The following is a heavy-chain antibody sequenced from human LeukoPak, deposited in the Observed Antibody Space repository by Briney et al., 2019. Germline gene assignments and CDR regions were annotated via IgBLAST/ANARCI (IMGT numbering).Heavy chain of an antibody. V-gene: IGHV3-48*01. CDR2: ISSTSSTI. D-gene: IGHD6-13*01. CDR1: GFTFSSYN. Sequence: GGSLRLSCAASGFTFSSYNMNWVRQAPGKGLEWVSYISSTSSTIYYTDSLKGRFTISRDSAKNSLYLQMNSLRVEDTAVYYCARVVSSWQRNWFDPWGQGTLVTVSS. J-gene: IGHJ5*02. CDR3: ARVVSSWQRNWFDP.